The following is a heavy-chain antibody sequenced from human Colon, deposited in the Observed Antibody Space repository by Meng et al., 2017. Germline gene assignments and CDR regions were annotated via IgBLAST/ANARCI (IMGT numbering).Heavy chain of an antibody. Sequence: VQWKEAAPGLVKPSQTLSRTCTVSGGSISSGGFYWSWIRQHPGKGLEWIGYIYYSGSTYYNPSLRSRVAISIDTSKNQFSLKLTSVTAADTAVYFCARTNYGDYNWFDPWGQGTLVTVSS. CDR2: IYYSGST. V-gene: IGHV4-31*03. CDR1: GGSISSGGFY. CDR3: ARTNYGDYNWFDP. D-gene: IGHD4-17*01. J-gene: IGHJ5*02.